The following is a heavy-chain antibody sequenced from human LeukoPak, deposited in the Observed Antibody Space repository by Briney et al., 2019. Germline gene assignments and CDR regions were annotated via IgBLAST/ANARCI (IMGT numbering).Heavy chain of an antibody. CDR1: GGTFSSYA. V-gene: IGHV1-69*13. Sequence: GASVKVSCKASGGTFSSYAISWVRQAPGQGLEWMGGIIPIFGTANYAQKFQGRVTITADESTSTAYMELSSLRSEDTAVYYCAVGYCSSTSCYTDWYFDLWGRGTLVTVSS. CDR2: IIPIFGTA. J-gene: IGHJ2*01. CDR3: AVGYCSSTSCYTDWYFDL. D-gene: IGHD2-2*02.